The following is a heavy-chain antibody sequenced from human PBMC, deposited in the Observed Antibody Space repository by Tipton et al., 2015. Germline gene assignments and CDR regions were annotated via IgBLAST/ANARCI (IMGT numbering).Heavy chain of an antibody. J-gene: IGHJ6*04. CDR1: GFSFDDYA. D-gene: IGHD6-19*01. CDR3: AKDIGSGPGYCHMGV. Sequence: SLRLSCAASGFSFDDYAMHWVRQAPGKGLEWVSGISWSGSIDYADSVKGRFTISRDNAKNSLYVQMNSLRAEDTALYYCAKDIGSGPGYCHMGVWREGSTVTVPS. CDR2: ISWSGSI. V-gene: IGHV3-9*01.